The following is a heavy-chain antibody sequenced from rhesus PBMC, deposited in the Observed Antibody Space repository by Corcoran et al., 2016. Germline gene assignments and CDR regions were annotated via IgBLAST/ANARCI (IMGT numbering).Heavy chain of an antibody. CDR3: ARELYYYSDRFYGLDP. CDR2: ICGSSGTT. Sequence: QVQLQESGPGLVKPSETLSLTCAVSGYSISSGYGWSWIRQPPGKGLEWIGYICGSSGTTNYNPSRKSRVTIAKDTSKNQLSLKLRSVTAADTAVYYCARELYYYSDRFYGLDPWGQGVVVTVSS. J-gene: IGHJ6*01. CDR1: GYSISSGYG. V-gene: IGHV4-127*01. D-gene: IGHD3-16*01.